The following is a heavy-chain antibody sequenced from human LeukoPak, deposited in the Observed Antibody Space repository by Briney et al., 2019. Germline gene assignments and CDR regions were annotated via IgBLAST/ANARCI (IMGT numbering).Heavy chain of an antibody. Sequence: GGSLRLSCVASGFTFSSYWMSWVRQAPGKGLEWVANIKQDGSEKYYVDSVKGRFTISRDNAKNSLYLQMNSLRAEDTAVYYCARGAIVVVPAPGYWGQGTLVTVSS. V-gene: IGHV3-7*01. J-gene: IGHJ4*02. CDR2: IKQDGSEK. CDR1: GFTFSSYW. D-gene: IGHD2-2*01. CDR3: ARGAIVVVPAPGY.